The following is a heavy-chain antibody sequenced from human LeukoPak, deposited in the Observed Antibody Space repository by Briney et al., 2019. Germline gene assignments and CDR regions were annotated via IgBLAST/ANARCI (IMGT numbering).Heavy chain of an antibody. Sequence: PGGSLRLSCTASGFTFADYGMSWVRQAPGKGLEWVAVISYDGSNKYYADSVKGRFTISRDNSKNTLYLQMNSLRAEDTAVYYCARDPLIAAAGTGYWGQGTLVTVSS. CDR1: GFTFADYG. CDR3: ARDPLIAAAGTGY. CDR2: ISYDGSNK. D-gene: IGHD6-13*01. J-gene: IGHJ4*02. V-gene: IGHV3-30*03.